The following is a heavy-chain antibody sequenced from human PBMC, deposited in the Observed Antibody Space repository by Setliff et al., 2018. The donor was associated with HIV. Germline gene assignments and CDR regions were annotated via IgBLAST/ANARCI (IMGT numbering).Heavy chain of an antibody. D-gene: IGHD5-12*01. CDR3: ARSQMATLLTDY. CDR1: GFTVDTGA. CDR2: ISSSSSYI. V-gene: IGHV3-21*01. J-gene: IGHJ4*02. Sequence: GGSLRLSCAAPGFTVDTGAMNWVRQAPGKGLEWVSSISSSSSYIYYADSVKGRFTISRDNAKNSLYLQMNSLRAEDTAVYYCARSQMATLLTDYWGQGTLVTVSS.